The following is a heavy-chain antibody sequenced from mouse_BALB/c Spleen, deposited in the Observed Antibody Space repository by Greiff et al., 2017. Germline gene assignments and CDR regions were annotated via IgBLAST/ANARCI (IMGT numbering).Heavy chain of an antibody. CDR1: GFNIKDTY. V-gene: IGHV14-3*02. J-gene: IGHJ2*01. D-gene: IGHD1-1*01. CDR3: ARSGGSSLFDY. CDR2: IDPANGNT. Sequence: VQLKQSGAELVKPGASVKLSCTASGFNIKDTYMHWVKQRPEQGLEWIGRIDPANGNTKYDPKFQGKATITADTSSNTAYLQLSSLTSEDTAVYYCARSGGSSLFDYWGQGTTLTVSS.